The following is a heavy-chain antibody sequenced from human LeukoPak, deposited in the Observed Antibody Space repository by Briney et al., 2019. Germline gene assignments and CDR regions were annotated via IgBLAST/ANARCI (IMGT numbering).Heavy chain of an antibody. CDR3: ARFINYYDSSGYYPGYYYYGMDV. Sequence: SETLSLTCTVSGGSISSGGYDWSWIRQHPGKGLEWIGYIYYSGSTYYNPSLKSRVTISVDTSKNQFSLKLSSVTAADTAVYYCARFINYYDSSGYYPGYYYYGMDVWGQGTTVTVSS. CDR1: GGSISSGGYD. V-gene: IGHV4-31*03. D-gene: IGHD3-22*01. J-gene: IGHJ6*02. CDR2: IYYSGST.